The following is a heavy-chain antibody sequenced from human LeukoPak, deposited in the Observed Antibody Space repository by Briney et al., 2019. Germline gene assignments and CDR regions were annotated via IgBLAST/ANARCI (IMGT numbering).Heavy chain of an antibody. Sequence: SETLSLTCAVHGESFSAYFWSWIRHIPGKGLEWIGEIDHRGSSNYNPPLKSRATISVDTSKNHFSLSLTSVSAADTAVYYCATRSSTLAAARCFDDWGQGTVVTVSS. CDR2: IDHRGSS. CDR1: GESFSAYF. V-gene: IGHV4-34*01. CDR3: ATRSSTLAAARCFDD. J-gene: IGHJ4*03. D-gene: IGHD6-6*01.